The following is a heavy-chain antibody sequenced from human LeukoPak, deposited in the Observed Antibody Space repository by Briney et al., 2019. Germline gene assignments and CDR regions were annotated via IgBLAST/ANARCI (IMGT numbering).Heavy chain of an antibody. D-gene: IGHD2-2*01. Sequence: SSRTLSLTCAVSGGSTSSGSHSWSWIRQPPGKGLECIGFIYHNGSTYHNPSLKSRVTISVDRSKNQFSLRLSSVTAADTAVYYCARLIVVIPKKNDYHYYYGMDVWGKGTTVTVSS. CDR1: GGSTSSGSHS. V-gene: IGHV4-30-2*01. CDR2: IYHNGST. CDR3: ARLIVVIPKKNDYHYYYGMDV. J-gene: IGHJ6*04.